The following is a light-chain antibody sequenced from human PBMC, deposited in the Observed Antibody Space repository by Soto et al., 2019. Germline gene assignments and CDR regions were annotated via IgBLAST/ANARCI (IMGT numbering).Light chain of an antibody. J-gene: IGKJ4*01. V-gene: IGKV3-11*01. CDR3: PQRFSWPP. CDR1: QNINYY. Sequence: EIVLTQSPATLSLSPGERATLSCRASQNINYYLAWYQQKRGQAPRLLIYDTSNRATGIPARFSGSGSGTYFSLTITCLEPEDFAVYYCPQRFSWPPFGGGTTVQIK. CDR2: DTS.